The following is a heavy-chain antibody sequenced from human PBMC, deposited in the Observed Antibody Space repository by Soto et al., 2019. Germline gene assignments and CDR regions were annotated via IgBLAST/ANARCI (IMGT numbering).Heavy chain of an antibody. Sequence: QVQLVQSGAEVKKPGASVKVSCKASGYTFTSYGFSWVRQAPGQGLEWMGCISGPNGNTNYAQKLQGGVTMTTDTSTSTGYMELRSLRSDDTAVYYCARDRYDSSGYYLGADYWGQGTLVTVSS. CDR3: ARDRYDSSGYYLGADY. D-gene: IGHD3-22*01. V-gene: IGHV1-18*01. CDR2: ISGPNGNT. CDR1: GYTFTSYG. J-gene: IGHJ4*02.